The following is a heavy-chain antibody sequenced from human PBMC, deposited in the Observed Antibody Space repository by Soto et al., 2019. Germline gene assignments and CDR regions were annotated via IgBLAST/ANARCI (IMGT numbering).Heavy chain of an antibody. V-gene: IGHV3-30-3*01. CDR3: ARDRVEYYDSSGYLGFAFDI. CDR2: ISYDGSNK. Sequence: GGSLRLSCAASGFTFSSYAMHWVRQAPGKGLEWVAVISYDGSNKYYADSVKGRFTISRDNSKNTLYLQMNSLRAEDTAVYYCARDRVEYYDSSGYLGFAFDIWGQGT. CDR1: GFTFSSYA. J-gene: IGHJ3*02. D-gene: IGHD3-22*01.